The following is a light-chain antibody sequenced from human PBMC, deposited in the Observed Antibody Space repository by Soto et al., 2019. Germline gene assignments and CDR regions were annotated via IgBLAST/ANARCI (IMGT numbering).Light chain of an antibody. V-gene: IGKV1-39*01. CDR2: AAS. CDR3: QQSSDIPYT. CDR1: QTISTY. J-gene: IGKJ2*01. Sequence: DIQMTQSPSSLSASVGDRVTITCRASQTISTYLNWYQQNPGKAPKLLIYAASSVQSGVPSRFSGSGSGTDFTLTISSLQHEDFATYYCQQSSDIPYTFGQGTKLEIK.